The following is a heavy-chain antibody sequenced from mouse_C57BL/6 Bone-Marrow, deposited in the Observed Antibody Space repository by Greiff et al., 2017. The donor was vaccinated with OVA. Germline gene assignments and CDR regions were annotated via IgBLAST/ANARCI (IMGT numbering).Heavy chain of an antibody. CDR2: IYPGDGGT. CDR3: GRGGSSGYYFDY. J-gene: IGHJ2*01. V-gene: IGHV1-85*01. D-gene: IGHD1-1*01. Sequence: VHLQQSGPELVKPGASVKLSCKASGYAFTSSGINWVKQRPGQGLEWIGWIYPGDGGTKYNGKFKGKATLTVDKSSSTAYMELRSLTSEDSAVYFCGRGGSSGYYFDYGGQGTTLTVSS. CDR1: GYAFTSSG.